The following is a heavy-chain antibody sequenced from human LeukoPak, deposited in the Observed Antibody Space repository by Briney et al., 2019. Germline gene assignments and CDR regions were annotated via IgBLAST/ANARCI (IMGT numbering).Heavy chain of an antibody. J-gene: IGHJ6*02. CDR2: YDGSSK. V-gene: IGHV3-30-3*01. D-gene: IGHD1-1*01. Sequence: YDGSSKYSADSVKGRFTISRDNSKNTLYLQMNSLRAEDTAVYYCARGGDDGRPYYYYGTDVWGQGTTVTVSS. CDR3: ARGGDDGRPYYYYGTDV.